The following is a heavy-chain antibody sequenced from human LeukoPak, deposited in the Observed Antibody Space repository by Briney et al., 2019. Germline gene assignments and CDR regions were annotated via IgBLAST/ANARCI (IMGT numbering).Heavy chain of an antibody. Sequence: GGSLRLSCAASGFTFSSYEMNWVRQAPGKGLEWVSYISSSGSTIYYADSVKGRFTISRDNSKNTLFLQMNSLRAEDTAVYYCAKDASYYYYMDVWGKGTTVTISS. CDR2: ISSSGSTI. J-gene: IGHJ6*03. V-gene: IGHV3-48*03. CDR3: AKDASYYYYMDV. CDR1: GFTFSSYE.